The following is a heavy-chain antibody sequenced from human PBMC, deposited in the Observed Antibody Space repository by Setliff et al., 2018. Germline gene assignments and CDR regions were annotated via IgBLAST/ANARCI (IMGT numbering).Heavy chain of an antibody. V-gene: IGHV3-33*08. CDR2: IWDDGGNK. D-gene: IGHD3-3*01. CDR1: GFTFSTYR. J-gene: IGHJ6*03. CDR3: ARMSGFQYMDV. Sequence: PGGSLRLSCIASGFTFSTYRMHWVRQAPGKGLEWVAVIWDDGGNKYHADSVKGRFTISRDNAKNSLYLQMTSLRAEDTAVYYCARMSGFQYMDVWGKGTTVTVSS.